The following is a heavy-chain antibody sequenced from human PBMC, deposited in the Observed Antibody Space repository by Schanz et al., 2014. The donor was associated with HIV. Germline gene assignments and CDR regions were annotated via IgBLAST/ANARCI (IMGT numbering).Heavy chain of an antibody. CDR1: GYTFTSYG. CDR3: ARDSVVVVVATPQPNFDY. Sequence: QVQMVQSGVEVKNPGASVKVSCKASGYTFTSYGINWVRQALGQGLEWMGWINTYKGNTNYAQKLQGRVTMTTDTSTSTAYMELRSLRSDDTAVYYCARDSVVVVVATPQPNFDYWGQGTLVTVSS. J-gene: IGHJ4*02. D-gene: IGHD2-15*01. V-gene: IGHV1-18*01. CDR2: INTYKGNT.